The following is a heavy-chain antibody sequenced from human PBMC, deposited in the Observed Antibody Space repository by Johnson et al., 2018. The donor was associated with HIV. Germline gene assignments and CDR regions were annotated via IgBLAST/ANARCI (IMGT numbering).Heavy chain of an antibody. D-gene: IGHD3-16*01. CDR1: GFNVISNY. J-gene: IGHJ3*02. CDR2: IYTGGRT. CDR3: AREGARNAFDI. V-gene: IGHV3-53*01. Sequence: VQLVESGGGLIQRGGSLRLSCAASGFNVISNYMSWVRQAPGKGLEWVSLIYTGGRTYYADSVKGRFTISRENSKNTLYLQMNSLRVEDTALYYCAREGARNAFDIWGQGTMVTVSS.